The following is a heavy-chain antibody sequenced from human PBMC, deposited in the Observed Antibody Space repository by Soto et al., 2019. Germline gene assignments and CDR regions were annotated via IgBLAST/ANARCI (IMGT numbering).Heavy chain of an antibody. Sequence: WESLQVSCNASGYSFTNYCIGWIRQIPGKGLEWMGIIYPGDSDTRYSPSFQGQVTISADKSINTAYLQWSSLKASDIAMYCFAGHGSALAIWGKGTLVTVSP. V-gene: IGHV5-51*01. D-gene: IGHD3-10*01. CDR1: GYSFTNYC. CDR3: AGHGSALAI. CDR2: IYPGDSDT. J-gene: IGHJ3*02.